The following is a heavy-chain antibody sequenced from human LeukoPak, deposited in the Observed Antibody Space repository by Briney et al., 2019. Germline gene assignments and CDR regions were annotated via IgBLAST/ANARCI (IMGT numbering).Heavy chain of an antibody. J-gene: IGHJ5*02. CDR2: INHSGST. CDR3: ARGGKITMVRGVIGVWFDP. Sequence: KPSETLSLTCAVYGGSFSGYYWSWIRQPPGKGLEWIGEINHSGSTNYNPSLKGRVTISVDTSKNQFSLKLSSVTAVDTAVYYCARGGKITMVRGVIGVWFDPWGQGTLVTVSS. D-gene: IGHD3-10*01. CDR1: GGSFSGYY. V-gene: IGHV4-34*01.